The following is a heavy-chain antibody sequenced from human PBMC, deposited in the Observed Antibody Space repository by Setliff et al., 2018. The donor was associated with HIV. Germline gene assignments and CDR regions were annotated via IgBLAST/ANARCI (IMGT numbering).Heavy chain of an antibody. V-gene: IGHV1-69*10. Sequence: SVKVSCKASGGTFSSYAINWVRQAPGQGLEWMGGIIPILGIANYAQKFQGRVTITADKSTSTAYMKLSSLRSEDTAVYYCARDREYYYDNSGSPSFDYWGQGTLVTVSS. D-gene: IGHD3-22*01. CDR2: IIPILGIA. CDR1: GGTFSSYA. J-gene: IGHJ4*02. CDR3: ARDREYYYDNSGSPSFDY.